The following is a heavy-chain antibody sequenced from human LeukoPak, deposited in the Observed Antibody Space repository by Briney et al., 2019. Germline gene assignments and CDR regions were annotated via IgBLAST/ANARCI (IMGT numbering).Heavy chain of an antibody. CDR3: ARIIAAADPIQH. CDR2: IYYSGST. Sequence: PSQTLSLTCTVSGGSISSGGYYWSWIRQHPGKGLEWIGYIYYSGSTYYNPSLKSRVTISVDASKNQFSLKLSSVTAADTAVYYCARIIAAADPIQHWGQGTLVTVSS. J-gene: IGHJ1*01. D-gene: IGHD6-13*01. V-gene: IGHV4-31*03. CDR1: GGSISSGGYY.